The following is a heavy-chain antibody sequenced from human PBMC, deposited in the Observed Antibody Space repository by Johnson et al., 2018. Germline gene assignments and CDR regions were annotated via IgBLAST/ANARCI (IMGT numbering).Heavy chain of an antibody. CDR1: GFTFSNAW. CDR3: TPGYYYYYYMDV. V-gene: IGHV3-15*07. CDR2: IKSKTDGGTT. Sequence: VQLVESGGGLVKPGGSLRLSCAASGFTFSNAWMNWVRQAPGKGLEWVGRIKSKTDGGTTDYAAPVKGRFSISRDDSKNTLYLETNSLKTEDTAMYYCTPGYYYYYYMDVWGKGTTVTVSS. J-gene: IGHJ6*03.